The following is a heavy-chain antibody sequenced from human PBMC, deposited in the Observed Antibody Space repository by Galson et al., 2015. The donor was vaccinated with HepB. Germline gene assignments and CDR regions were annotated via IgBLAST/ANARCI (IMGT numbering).Heavy chain of an antibody. J-gene: IGHJ6*02. CDR2: ISSSGSTI. V-gene: IGHV3-11*01. CDR3: ARDGKPRVSGATIQLGDYYYYGMDV. D-gene: IGHD5-12*01. CDR1: GFTFSDYY. Sequence: SLRLSCAASGFTFSDYYMSWIRQAPGKGLEWVSYISSSGSTIYYADSVKGRFTISRDNAKNSLYLQMNSLRAEDTAVYYCARDGKPRVSGATIQLGDYYYYGMDVWGQGTTVTVSS.